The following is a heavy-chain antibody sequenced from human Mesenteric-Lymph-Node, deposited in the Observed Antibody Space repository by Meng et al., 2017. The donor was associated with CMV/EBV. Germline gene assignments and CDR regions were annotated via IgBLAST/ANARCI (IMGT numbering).Heavy chain of an antibody. V-gene: IGHV3-48*04. CDR1: GFSFSIYS. CDR3: ARDVTILGRVQTFDS. D-gene: IGHD3-3*01. Sequence: GGSLRLSCAASGFSFSIYSMNWVRQVPGKGLEWVSYISSMSATMYYTDSVRGRFTISRDDAKNSLYLHMNNLRAEDTAIYYCARDVTILGRVQTFDSWGQGTLVTVSS. J-gene: IGHJ4*02. CDR2: ISSMSATM.